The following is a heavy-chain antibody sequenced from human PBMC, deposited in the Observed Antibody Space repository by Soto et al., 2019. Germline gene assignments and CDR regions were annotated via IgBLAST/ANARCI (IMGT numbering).Heavy chain of an antibody. D-gene: IGHD3-3*01. CDR1: GFTLSSYA. CDR3: AKDGSSRDTIFGVVPYYYYGMAF. V-gene: IGHV3-23*01. CDR2: ISGSGGIT. J-gene: IGHJ6*01. Sequence: GESLKSSCAASGFTLSSYAMSCVRQAPGKGLEWFSAISGSGGITYCADSVKGRFTISRANSKNTLYLQMNSLRAEDTAVYYCAKDGSSRDTIFGVVPYYYYGMAFWAQGTTVTFSS.